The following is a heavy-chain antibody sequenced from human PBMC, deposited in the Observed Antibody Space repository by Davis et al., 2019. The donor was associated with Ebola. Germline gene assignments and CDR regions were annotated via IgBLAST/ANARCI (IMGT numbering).Heavy chain of an antibody. CDR2: ISYIGNT. CDR3: ARVLGNGDLLLDY. J-gene: IGHJ4*02. Sequence: MPSETLSLTCTVSGGSISPNYWSWIRQPPGKGVEWIGSISYIGNTNYNPSLKSRVTISLDTSKNQFSLRLNSVTAADTAQYYCARVLGNGDLLLDYWGQGTLVTVSS. D-gene: IGHD4-17*01. CDR1: GGSISPNY. V-gene: IGHV4-59*01.